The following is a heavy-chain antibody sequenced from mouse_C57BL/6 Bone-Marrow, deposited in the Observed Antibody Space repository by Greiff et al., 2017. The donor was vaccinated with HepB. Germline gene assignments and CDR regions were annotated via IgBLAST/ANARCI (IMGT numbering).Heavy chain of an antibody. D-gene: IGHD1-1*01. Sequence: EVMLVESGGGLVKPGGSLKLSCAASGFTFSDYGMHWVRQSPEKGLEWVAYISSGSSTIYYAYTVTGRFTISRDNAKNTLFLQMTSLRSEDTAMYYCASEYGSGGFDYWGQGTTLTVSS. J-gene: IGHJ2*01. CDR2: ISSGSSTI. V-gene: IGHV5-17*01. CDR3: ASEYGSGGFDY. CDR1: GFTFSDYG.